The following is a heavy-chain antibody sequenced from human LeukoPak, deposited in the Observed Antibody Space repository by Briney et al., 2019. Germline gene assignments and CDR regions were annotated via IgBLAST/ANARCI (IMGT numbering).Heavy chain of an antibody. Sequence: GGSLRLSCAASGFTFTNYAMAWVRQAPGKGLEWVSAIGGDGRGTDYADSVKGRFTISRDNSKNTLYLQMNSLRAEDTALYYCTRRMGGTPDYRGLGTLVTVSS. D-gene: IGHD1-26*01. V-gene: IGHV3-23*01. CDR2: IGGDGRGT. CDR1: GFTFTNYA. CDR3: TRRMGGTPDY. J-gene: IGHJ4*02.